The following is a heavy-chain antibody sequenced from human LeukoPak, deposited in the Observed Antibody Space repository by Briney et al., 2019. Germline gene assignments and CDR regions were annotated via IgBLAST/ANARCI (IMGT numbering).Heavy chain of an antibody. CDR1: GGTFRRFI. CDR2: ITPIFGTA. CDR3: AREWGLESSGYYYAY. V-gene: IGHV1-69*13. J-gene: IGHJ4*02. D-gene: IGHD3-22*01. Sequence: ASVKVSCKASGGTFRRFIIGWVRQAPGQGFEWMGGITPIFGTANFAQKFQGRVSITADESTSTAFMELSSLRSEDTAVYYCAREWGLESSGYYYAYWGQGTLVTVSS.